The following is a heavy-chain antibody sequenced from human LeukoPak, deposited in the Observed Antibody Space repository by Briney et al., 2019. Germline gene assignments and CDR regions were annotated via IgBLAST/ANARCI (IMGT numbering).Heavy chain of an antibody. D-gene: IGHD5-24*01. Sequence: SQTFSLTCAISGDSVSGNSTAYNWIRQSPSRGLEWLGRTYYRSKWYNDYALSVKSRITFNPDTSKNQLSLHLNSVTPEDTAVYYCARGGQGDGYSADEAFDFWGQGTMVTVSS. CDR1: GDSVSGNSTA. J-gene: IGHJ3*01. CDR2: TYYRSKWYN. CDR3: ARGGQGDGYSADEAFDF. V-gene: IGHV6-1*01.